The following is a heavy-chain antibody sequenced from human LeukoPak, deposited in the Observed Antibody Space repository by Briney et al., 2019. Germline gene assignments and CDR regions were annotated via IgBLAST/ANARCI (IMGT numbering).Heavy chain of an antibody. J-gene: IGHJ4*02. V-gene: IGHV3-48*02. D-gene: IGHD1-26*01. CDR2: ISSTSSTK. CDR3: ANRLDYYAD. Sequence: GGSLRLSCAASGFTFSSYSMNWVRQAPGKGLEWVSYISSTSSTKYYADSVKGRFTISRENAKNSLTLQMNSLRDEDTAVYYCANRLDYYADWGQGTLVTVSS. CDR1: GFTFSSYS.